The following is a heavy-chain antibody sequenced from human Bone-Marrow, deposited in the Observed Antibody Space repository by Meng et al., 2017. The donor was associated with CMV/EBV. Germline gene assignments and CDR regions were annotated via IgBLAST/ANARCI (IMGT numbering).Heavy chain of an antibody. CDR1: GFNFDRYP. J-gene: IGHJ4*02. CDR3: AKDRQSASSCLDH. V-gene: IGHV3-43D*03. CDR2: ISWDGDST. D-gene: IGHD6-13*01. Sequence: GGSLRLSCAASGFNFDRYPMHWVRQVPGKGLEWVSLISWDGDSTYYADSVVGRFTVSRDNSKNSLYLQMDSLRPEDTDLYYCAKDRQSASSCLDHWGQGTLVTVSS.